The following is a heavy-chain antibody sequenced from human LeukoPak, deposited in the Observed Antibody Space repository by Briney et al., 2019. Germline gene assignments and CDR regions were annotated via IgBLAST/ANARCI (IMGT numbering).Heavy chain of an antibody. CDR2: IIPIFGSA. J-gene: IGHJ4*02. CDR1: GGTFSSYA. CDR3: ARVVPTTLMNYFDY. V-gene: IGHV1-69*13. Sequence: SVKVSCKASGGTFSSYAISWVRQAPGQGLEWMGGIIPIFGSANYAQKFQGRVTITADESTSTAYMELSSLRSADTAVYYCARVVPTTLMNYFDYWGQGTRVTVSS. D-gene: IGHD5-12*01.